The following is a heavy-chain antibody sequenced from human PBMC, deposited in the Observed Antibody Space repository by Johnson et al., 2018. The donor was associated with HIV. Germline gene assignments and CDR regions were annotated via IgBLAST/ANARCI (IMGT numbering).Heavy chain of an antibody. J-gene: IGHJ3*02. V-gene: IGHV3-33*06. Sequence: QMLLVESGGGVVQPGRSLRLSCAASGFTFSGYAMHWVRQAPGKGLEWVAVIYYDGTNKHYADSVKGRFTISRDNSKNTLFLQMNSLRAEDTAVYYCAKDAAAAGSRAFDSGGQGTMVTVTS. D-gene: IGHD6-13*01. CDR3: AKDAAAAGSRAFDS. CDR1: GFTFSGYA. CDR2: IYYDGTNK.